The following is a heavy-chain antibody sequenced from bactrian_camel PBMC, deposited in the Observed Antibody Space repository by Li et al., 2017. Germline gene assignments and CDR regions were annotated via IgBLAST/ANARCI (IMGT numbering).Heavy chain of an antibody. CDR3: AAGDVEVDSDYVDETSFGY. Sequence: VQLVESGGGSVQAGGSLRLSCAASGFTNKNMCMAWFRQAPGKEREGIAYVDYDGTTVYDASVKGRFTISRDKPKNTLYLQMDKLKPDDTGMYYCAAGDVEVDSDYVDETSFGYWSQGTQVTVS. V-gene: IGHV3S53*01. CDR1: GFTNKNMC. D-gene: IGHD4*01. CDR2: VDYDGTT. J-gene: IGHJ6*01.